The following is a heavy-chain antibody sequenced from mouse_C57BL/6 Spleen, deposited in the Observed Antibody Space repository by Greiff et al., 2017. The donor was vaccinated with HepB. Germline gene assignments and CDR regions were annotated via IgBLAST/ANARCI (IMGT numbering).Heavy chain of an antibody. CDR2: IHPNSGST. CDR1: GYTFTSYW. D-gene: IGHD1-1*01. V-gene: IGHV1-64*01. Sequence: VQLQQSGAELVKPGASVKLSCKASGYTFTSYWMHWVKQRPGQGLEWIGMIHPNSGSTNYNEKFKSKATLTVDKSSSTAYMQLSSLTSEDSAVYYCAREGVTTVVTRFDYWGQGTTLTVSS. J-gene: IGHJ2*01. CDR3: AREGVTTVVTRFDY.